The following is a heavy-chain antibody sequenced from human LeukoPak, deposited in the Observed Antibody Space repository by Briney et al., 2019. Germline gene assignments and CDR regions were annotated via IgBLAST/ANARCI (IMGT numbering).Heavy chain of an antibody. D-gene: IGHD6-19*01. CDR3: ARHLISGWYGDWFDP. J-gene: IGHJ5*02. V-gene: IGHV4-34*01. CDR1: GGSISSYY. Sequence: SETLSLTCTVSGGSISSYYWSWIRQPPGKGLEWIGEINHSGSTNYNPSLKSRVTISVDTSKNQFSLKLSSVTAADTAVYYCARHLISGWYGDWFDPWGQGTLVTVSS. CDR2: INHSGST.